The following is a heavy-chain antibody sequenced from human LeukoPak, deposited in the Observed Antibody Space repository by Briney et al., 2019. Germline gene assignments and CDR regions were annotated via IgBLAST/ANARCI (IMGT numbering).Heavy chain of an antibody. CDR3: ARASDYSRYYYYYMDV. V-gene: IGHV4-34*01. CDR1: GGSFSGYY. D-gene: IGHD4-11*01. Sequence: SETLSLTCAVSGGSFSGYYWSWIRQPPGKGLEWIGEINHSGSTNYNPSLKRRVTISVDTSKNQFSLKLSSVTAADTAVYYCARASDYSRYYYYYMDVWGKGTTVTVSS. CDR2: INHSGST. J-gene: IGHJ6*03.